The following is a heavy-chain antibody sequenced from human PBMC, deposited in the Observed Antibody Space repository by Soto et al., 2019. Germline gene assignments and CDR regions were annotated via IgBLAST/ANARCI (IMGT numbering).Heavy chain of an antibody. D-gene: IGHD2-2*01. Sequence: HPVGSLRLSCAASGFTFNTSEMIWVRQAPGKGLEWVSYITSSNSTIYYADSVKGRFTISRDNAKNSLFLQMISLRAEDTAVYYCARFFGGQIGVEPASYSYYYVMDVWGQGTTVTVSS. V-gene: IGHV3-48*03. J-gene: IGHJ6*02. CDR2: ITSSNSTI. CDR3: ARFFGGQIGVEPASYSYYYVMDV. CDR1: GFTFNTSE.